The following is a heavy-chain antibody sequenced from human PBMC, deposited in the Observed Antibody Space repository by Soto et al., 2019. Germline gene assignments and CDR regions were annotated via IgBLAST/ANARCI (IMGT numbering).Heavy chain of an antibody. D-gene: IGHD2-21*01. Sequence: SETLSLTCTVSAGSITSAAYDWTRIPQHRGKGLPRLANRYYSGSTSYNPSLRDRLIISLDTPKSQFSLTLASVTAADAAVYYCARHIERVPLGSYFDSWGQGIMVTVSS. V-gene: IGHV4-31*03. CDR3: ARHIERVPLGSYFDS. J-gene: IGHJ4*02. CDR1: AGSITSAAYD. CDR2: RYYSGST.